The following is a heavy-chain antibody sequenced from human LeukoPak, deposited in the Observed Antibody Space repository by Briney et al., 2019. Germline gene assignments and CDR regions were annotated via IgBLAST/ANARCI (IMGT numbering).Heavy chain of an antibody. CDR3: ARGSGTDCSGFNGPGAFDI. D-gene: IGHD2-15*01. J-gene: IGHJ3*02. Sequence: PSQTLSLTCTVSGGSISSGGYYWSWIRQHPGKGLEWIGYIYYSGSTYYNPSLKSRVTISVDTSKNQFSLKLSSVTAADTAVYYCARGSGTDCSGFNGPGAFDIWGQGTMVTVSS. V-gene: IGHV4-31*03. CDR1: GGSISSGGYY. CDR2: IYYSGST.